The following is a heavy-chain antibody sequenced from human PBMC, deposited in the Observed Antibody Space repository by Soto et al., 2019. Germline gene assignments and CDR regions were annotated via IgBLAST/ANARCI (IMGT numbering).Heavy chain of an antibody. J-gene: IGHJ6*03. CDR3: TTRGIVPTGGYYYYMDV. CDR1: GYTFSSYD. V-gene: IGHV1-8*01. Sequence: ASVKVSCKASGYTFSSYDINWVRQATGQGLEWMGWMNPNSGDTGYAQKFQGRISMTRNTSISTAYVELSSLRSEDTAVYYCTTRGIVPTGGYYYYMDVWGKGTTVTVSS. D-gene: IGHD5-12*01. CDR2: MNPNSGDT.